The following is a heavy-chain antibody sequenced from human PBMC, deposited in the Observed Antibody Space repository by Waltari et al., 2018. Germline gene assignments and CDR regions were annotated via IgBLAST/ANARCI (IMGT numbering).Heavy chain of an antibody. Sequence: EVQLVESGGGLVQPGGSLRLSCAASGFTFSSYWMSWVRQAPGKGLEWVANIKQDGSGKYYEDSVKGRFIISRDNAKNSLYLQMNSLRAEDTAVYYCARVNSYCSGGSCYGFGYWGQGTLVTVSS. CDR2: IKQDGSGK. D-gene: IGHD2-15*01. CDR3: ARVNSYCSGGSCYGFGY. CDR1: GFTFSSYW. V-gene: IGHV3-7*01. J-gene: IGHJ4*02.